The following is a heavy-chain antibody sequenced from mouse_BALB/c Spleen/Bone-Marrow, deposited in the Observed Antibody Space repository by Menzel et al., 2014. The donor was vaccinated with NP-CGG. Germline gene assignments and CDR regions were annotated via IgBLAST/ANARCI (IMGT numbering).Heavy chain of an antibody. Sequence: DVKLVESGGGLVQPGGSLRLSCATSGFTSTDYYMSWVRQPPGKALEWLGFIRNKANGYTTEYSASVKGRFTISRDNSPSILYLQMNTLRAEDSATYYCARDGSWFAYWGQGTLVTVSA. V-gene: IGHV7-3*02. CDR3: ARDGSWFAY. J-gene: IGHJ3*01. CDR2: IRNKANGYTT. CDR1: GFTSTDYY.